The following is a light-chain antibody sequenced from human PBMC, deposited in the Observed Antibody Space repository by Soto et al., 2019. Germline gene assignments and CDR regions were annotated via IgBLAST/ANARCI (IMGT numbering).Light chain of an antibody. J-gene: IGKJ1*01. Sequence: EFVLTQSPGTLSLSPGERATLSCRASQSVSNSYVAWYQQKPGQAPRLLIYGASTRATGIPARFSGSGSGTEFTLTISSLQPDDFATYYCQHYKMYSPWTFGQGTKVDIK. CDR3: QHYKMYSPWT. V-gene: IGKV3-20*01. CDR2: GAS. CDR1: QSVSNSY.